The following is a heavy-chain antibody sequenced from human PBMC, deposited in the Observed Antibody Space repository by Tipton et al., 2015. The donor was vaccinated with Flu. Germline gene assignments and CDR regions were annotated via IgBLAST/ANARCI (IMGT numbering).Heavy chain of an antibody. Sequence: QLVQSGAEVKEPGGSVKVSCKASGYTFTDYYIHWVRQAPGQGLEWMGWINTRIGDTRYAQTFQGRVTTARDTSISTVTMELSGLRFDDTAVYYCARGVGTSWFDPWGQGTLVTVSS. CDR3: ARGVGTSWFDP. V-gene: IGHV1-2*02. J-gene: IGHJ5*02. CDR2: INTRIGDT. D-gene: IGHD2-2*01. CDR1: GYTFTDYY.